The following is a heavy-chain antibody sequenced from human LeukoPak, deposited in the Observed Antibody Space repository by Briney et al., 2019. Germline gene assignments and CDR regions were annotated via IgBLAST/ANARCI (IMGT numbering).Heavy chain of an antibody. J-gene: IGHJ6*02. CDR3: AAWDLYFYGMDV. V-gene: IGHV3-74*01. CDR2: INSDGSTT. D-gene: IGHD1-26*01. CDR1: GFTCSRYW. Sequence: AGGSLRLCWAAAGFTCSRYWKDWVRQVPVEGLVWVSRINSDGSTTSYADSVKGRFTVSRDNAKNTLYLQMNSLRGEDTAVYYCAAWDLYFYGMDVWGQGTTVTVSS.